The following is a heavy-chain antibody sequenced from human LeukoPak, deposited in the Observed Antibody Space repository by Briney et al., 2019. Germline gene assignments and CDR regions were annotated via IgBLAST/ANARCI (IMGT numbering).Heavy chain of an antibody. J-gene: IGHJ4*02. D-gene: IGHD1-26*01. CDR1: GFSLSTSK. V-gene: IGHV3-69-1*01. CDR2: FSRIGIT. Sequence: GGSLRLSCAASGFSLSTSKMNWVRQAPGKGLEWVASFSRIGITDYADSVKGRFTITRDNARNSLDLQMNSLRAEDTALYYCAKDISVGATPYYFDYWGQGTLVTVSS. CDR3: AKDISVGATPYYFDY.